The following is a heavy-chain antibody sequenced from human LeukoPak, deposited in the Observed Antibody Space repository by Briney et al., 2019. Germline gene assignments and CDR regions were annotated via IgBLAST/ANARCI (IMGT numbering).Heavy chain of an antibody. CDR3: AREMLRITMVRGVIIGDAFDI. V-gene: IGHV3-7*03. Sequence: GGSLRLSCAASGFTFSSYWMSWVRQAPGKGLEWVANIKQDGSEEYYVDSVKGRFTISRDNAKNSLYLQMNSLRAEDTAVYYCAREMLRITMVRGVIIGDAFDIWGQGTMVTVSS. D-gene: IGHD3-10*01. J-gene: IGHJ3*02. CDR1: GFTFSSYW. CDR2: IKQDGSEE.